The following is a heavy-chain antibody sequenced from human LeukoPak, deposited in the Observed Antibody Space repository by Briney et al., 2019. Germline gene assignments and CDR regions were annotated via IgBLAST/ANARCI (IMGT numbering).Heavy chain of an antibody. D-gene: IGHD4/OR15-4a*01. CDR1: GFPFSNYW. Sequence: GGSLSLSCAASGFPFSNYWLNWVRQAPGKGLEWVANVKQDGSEKYYVDSVKGRFTISRDNAKNSLFLQISSLRADDTAVYYCARGESASYYYWGQGTLVTVSS. V-gene: IGHV3-7*05. CDR3: ARGESASYYY. J-gene: IGHJ4*02. CDR2: VKQDGSEK.